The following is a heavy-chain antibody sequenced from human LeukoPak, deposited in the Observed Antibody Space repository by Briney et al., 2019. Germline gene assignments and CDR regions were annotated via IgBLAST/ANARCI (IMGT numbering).Heavy chain of an antibody. CDR3: ARAKGVPAAGYGMDV. V-gene: IGHV4-30-4*08. Sequence: PSQTLSLTCPVSGGSISSGVYYWSWIRQHPGKGLEWIGYIYYSGSTYYNPSLKSRVTISVDTSKNQFSLKLSSVTAADTAVYYCARAKGVPAAGYGMDVWGQGTTVTVSS. CDR1: GGSISSGVYY. D-gene: IGHD2-2*01. J-gene: IGHJ6*02. CDR2: IYYSGST.